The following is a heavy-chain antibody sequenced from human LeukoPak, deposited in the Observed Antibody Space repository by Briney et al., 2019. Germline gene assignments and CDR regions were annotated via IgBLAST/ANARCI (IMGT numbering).Heavy chain of an antibody. Sequence: SETPSLTCTVSGGSISSGDYYWSWIRQPPGKGLEWIGYIYYSGSTYYNPSLKSRVTISVDTSKNQFSLKLSSVTAADTAVYYCGSDQRQIGAFDIWGQGTMVTVSS. D-gene: IGHD2-15*01. CDR2: IYYSGST. CDR1: GGSISSGDYY. J-gene: IGHJ3*02. CDR3: GSDQRQIGAFDI. V-gene: IGHV4-30-4*08.